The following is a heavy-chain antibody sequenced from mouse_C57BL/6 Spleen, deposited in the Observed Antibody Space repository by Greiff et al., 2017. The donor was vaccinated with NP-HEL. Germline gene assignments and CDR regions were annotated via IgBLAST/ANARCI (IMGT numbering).Heavy chain of an antibody. CDR2: IDPENGDT. V-gene: IGHV14-4*01. Sequence: EVQLQESGAELVRPGASVKLSCTASGFNITDDYMHWVKQRPEQGLEWIGWIDPENGDTEYASKFQGKATITADTSSNTAYLQLSSLTSEDTAVYYCTTSVYYGSSYDYWGQGTTLTVSS. CDR1: GFNITDDY. CDR3: TTSVYYGSSYDY. D-gene: IGHD1-1*01. J-gene: IGHJ2*01.